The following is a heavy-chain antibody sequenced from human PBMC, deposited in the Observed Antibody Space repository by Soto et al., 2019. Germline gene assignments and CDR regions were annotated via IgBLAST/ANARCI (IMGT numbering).Heavy chain of an antibody. V-gene: IGHV1-3*04. D-gene: IGHD2-21*01. CDR1: GYTFTDYA. CDR2: ISTGNGNT. CDR3: AKGSQMWTPDY. J-gene: IGHJ4*02. Sequence: ASVKVSCKASGYTFTDYAMRWVRQAPGQRLEWMGWISTGNGNTKYSQKFQGRVTITRDTSATTAYMELSSLRSEDTAVYYCAKGSQMWTPDYWGQGTLVTVSS.